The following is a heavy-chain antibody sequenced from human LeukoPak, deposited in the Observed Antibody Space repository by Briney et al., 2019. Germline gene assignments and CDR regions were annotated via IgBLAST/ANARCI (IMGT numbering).Heavy chain of an antibody. Sequence: ASVKVSFKGSGYTFNRYGMNWVRQPPGQGLEGMGWINTNTGNPTYSQGFTGRFVFSLDTSVSTAYLQINSLKAEDTAVYYCARDSIGGSYVHYDNWGQGTLVTVSS. V-gene: IGHV7-4-1*02. CDR2: INTNTGNP. CDR3: ARDSIGGSYVHYDN. J-gene: IGHJ4*02. CDR1: GYTFNRYG. D-gene: IGHD3-22*01.